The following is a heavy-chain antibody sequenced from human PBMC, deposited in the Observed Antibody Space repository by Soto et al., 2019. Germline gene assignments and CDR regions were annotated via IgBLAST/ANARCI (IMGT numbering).Heavy chain of an antibody. CDR3: AKGGYYGSGSYYNGSIYYYYGMDV. Sequence: GGSLRLSCAASGFTFSSYAMSWVRQAPGRGLEWVSAISGSGGSTYYADSVKGRFTISRDNSKNTLYLQMNSLRAEDTAVYYCAKGGYYGSGSYYNGSIYYYYGMDVWGQGTTVTVSS. V-gene: IGHV3-23*01. CDR1: GFTFSSYA. D-gene: IGHD3-10*01. J-gene: IGHJ6*02. CDR2: ISGSGGST.